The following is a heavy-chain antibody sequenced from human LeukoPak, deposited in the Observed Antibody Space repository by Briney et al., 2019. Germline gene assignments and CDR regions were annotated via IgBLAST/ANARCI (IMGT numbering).Heavy chain of an antibody. V-gene: IGHV4-31*03. CDR2: IYYSGST. CDR3: ARDQGIRSPAGWFDP. D-gene: IGHD1-20*01. J-gene: IGHJ5*02. CDR1: GGSISSGGYY. Sequence: PSQTLSLTCTVSGGSISSGGYYWSWIRQHPGKGLEWIGYIYYSGSTYYNPSLKSRVTISVDTSKNQFSLKLSSVTAADTAVYYCARDQGIRSPAGWFDPWGQGTLVTVSS.